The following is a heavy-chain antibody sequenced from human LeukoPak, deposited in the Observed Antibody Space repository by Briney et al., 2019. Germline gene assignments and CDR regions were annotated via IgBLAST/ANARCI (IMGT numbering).Heavy chain of an antibody. Sequence: ASVKVSCKASGYTFTSYYMHWVRQAPGQGLEWMGGIIPIFGTANYAQKFQGRVTITTDESTSTAYMELSSLRSEDTAVYYCARAGAAGQHPVDYWGQGTLVTVSS. D-gene: IGHD6-13*01. J-gene: IGHJ4*02. CDR1: GYTFTSYY. CDR3: ARAGAAGQHPVDY. CDR2: IIPIFGTA. V-gene: IGHV1-69*05.